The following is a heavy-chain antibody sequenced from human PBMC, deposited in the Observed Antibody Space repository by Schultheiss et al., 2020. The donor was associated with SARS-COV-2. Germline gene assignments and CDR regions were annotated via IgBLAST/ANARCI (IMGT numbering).Heavy chain of an antibody. CDR2: IYYGGST. J-gene: IGHJ4*02. CDR3: ARVAFRILDH. CDR1: GGSISNGYYF. Sequence: TLSLTCTVSGGSISNGYYFWSWIRQHPGKGLEWIGYIYYGGSTYQNPSLNSRVTMSTDTSKNLFSLKLTSVTAADTAVYYCARVAFRILDHWGQGTLVTVSS. D-gene: IGHD2/OR15-2a*01. V-gene: IGHV4-31*03.